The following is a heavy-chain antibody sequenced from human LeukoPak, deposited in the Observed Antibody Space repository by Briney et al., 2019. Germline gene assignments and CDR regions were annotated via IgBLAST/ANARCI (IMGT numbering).Heavy chain of an antibody. CDR1: GYTFTSYD. V-gene: IGHV1-8*01. CDR2: TNPNSGNT. CDR3: ARVSLGGYSSSWYGRNWFDP. J-gene: IGHJ5*02. Sequence: ASVKLSCKASGYTFTSYDNNWVGQATGQGREWRGGTNPNSGNTGYAQKFQGRVTMTRNTSISTDYMELSRLRSEDTAVYYCARVSLGGYSSSWYGRNWFDPWGQGTLVTVSS. D-gene: IGHD6-13*01.